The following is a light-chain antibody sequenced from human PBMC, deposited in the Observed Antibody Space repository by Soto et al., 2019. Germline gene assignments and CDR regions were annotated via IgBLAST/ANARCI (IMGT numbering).Light chain of an antibody. CDR3: CSYAGYTTFV. V-gene: IGLV2-23*03. CDR2: EGS. J-gene: IGLJ1*01. Sequence: QSALTQPASVSGSPGQSITISCTGTSSNLGSYNLVSWYQQHPGKAPKLMIFEGSKRPSGVSNRFSGSKSGNTASLTISGLQAEDEADYYCCSYAGYTTFVFGTGTKLTVL. CDR1: SSNLGSYNL.